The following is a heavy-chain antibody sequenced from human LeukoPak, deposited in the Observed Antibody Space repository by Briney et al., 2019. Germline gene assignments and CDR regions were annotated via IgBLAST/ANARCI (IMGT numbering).Heavy chain of an antibody. J-gene: IGHJ4*02. CDR3: VVTSAPSIAAAGIPIDY. V-gene: IGHV3-23*01. CDR2: ISGSGGST. Sequence: GGSLRLSCAASGFTFSSYAMSWVRQAPGKGLEWVSAISGSGGSTYYADSVKGRFTISRDNFKNTLYLQMNSLRAEDTAVYYCVVTSAPSIAAAGIPIDYWGQGTLVTVSS. D-gene: IGHD6-13*01. CDR1: GFTFSSYA.